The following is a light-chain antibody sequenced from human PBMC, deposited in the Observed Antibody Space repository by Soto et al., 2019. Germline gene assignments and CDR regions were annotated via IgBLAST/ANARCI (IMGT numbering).Light chain of an antibody. Sequence: DIQMTQSPSSLSASVGDRVSVTCRASQSISTFLNWYQQRPGEAPKLLIYAASSLQSGVPLRFSGSGSGADFTLTIGSLQPEDFATYYCQQSYTTPRTFGQGTKVEVK. CDR1: QSISTF. CDR3: QQSYTTPRT. J-gene: IGKJ1*01. CDR2: AAS. V-gene: IGKV1-39*01.